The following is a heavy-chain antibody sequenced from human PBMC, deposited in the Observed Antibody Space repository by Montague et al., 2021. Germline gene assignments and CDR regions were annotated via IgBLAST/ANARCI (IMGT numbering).Heavy chain of an antibody. Sequence: SLRLSCAASGFTISSRAMRWVRQAPGKGLECVSIINSSGGKTHYADSVTGRFTISRDRSKNTLYLQMDSLRVEDTAVYYCANYRQSVEMDVWGQGTRVTVSS. CDR1: GFTISSRA. CDR3: ANYRQSVEMDV. CDR2: INSSGGKT. V-gene: IGHV3-23*01. D-gene: IGHD3-3*01. J-gene: IGHJ6*02.